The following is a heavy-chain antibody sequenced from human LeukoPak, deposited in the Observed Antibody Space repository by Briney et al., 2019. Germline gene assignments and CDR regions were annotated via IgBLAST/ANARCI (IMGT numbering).Heavy chain of an antibody. D-gene: IGHD2-15*01. Sequence: PGGSLRLSCAASGFTFSSYSMNWVRQAPGKGLEWVSSISSSSSYIYYADSVKGRFTISRDNAKNSLYLQMNSLRAEDTAVYYCAKSPYCSGGSCYSSVYWGQGTLVTVSS. CDR1: GFTFSSYS. CDR3: AKSPYCSGGSCYSSVY. V-gene: IGHV3-21*01. J-gene: IGHJ4*02. CDR2: ISSSSSYI.